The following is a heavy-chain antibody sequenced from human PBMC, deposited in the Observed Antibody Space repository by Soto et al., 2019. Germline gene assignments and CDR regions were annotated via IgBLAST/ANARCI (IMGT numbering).Heavy chain of an antibody. D-gene: IGHD2-2*01. CDR1: GYTFTSYA. CDR2: INAGNGNT. CDR3: AREGVVPAAHNWGVYYYYMDV. V-gene: IGHV1-3*01. J-gene: IGHJ6*03. Sequence: ASVKVSCKASGYTFTSYAMHWVRQAPGQRLEWMGWINAGNGNTKYSQKFQGRVTITRDTSASTAYMELSSLRSEDTAVYYCAREGVVPAAHNWGVYYYYMDVWGKGTTVTVSS.